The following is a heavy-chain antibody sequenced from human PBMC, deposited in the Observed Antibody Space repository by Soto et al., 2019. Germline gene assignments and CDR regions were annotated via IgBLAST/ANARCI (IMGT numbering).Heavy chain of an antibody. CDR2: IPNNGSP. V-gene: IGHV4-61*01. D-gene: IGHD7-27*01. J-gene: IGHJ4*02. Sequence: PSETLSLTCSVPGGSVRTGSYHWSWIRQPPGKGLEWIGFIPNNGSPDYNPSLKSRVVVSIDRSKNQFSLKVNSVTAADTAVYFCARIGWGGDSWGQGTLVTVSS. CDR1: GGSVRTGSYH. CDR3: ARIGWGGDS.